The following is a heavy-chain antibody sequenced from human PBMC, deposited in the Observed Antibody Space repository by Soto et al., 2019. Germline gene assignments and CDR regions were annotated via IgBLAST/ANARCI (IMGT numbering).Heavy chain of an antibody. CDR2: INPNSGAT. J-gene: IGHJ6*02. Sequence: ASVKVSCKASGYTFTDYYLHWVRQAPGQGLECMGWINPNSGATNYAQKFQGRVTMTRDTSTSTAYMELGRLRSDDTAVYYCARGGYNWNKSTVYYDYGMDVWGQGTTVTVSS. D-gene: IGHD1-20*01. CDR1: GYTFTDYY. V-gene: IGHV1-2*02. CDR3: ARGGYNWNKSTVYYDYGMDV.